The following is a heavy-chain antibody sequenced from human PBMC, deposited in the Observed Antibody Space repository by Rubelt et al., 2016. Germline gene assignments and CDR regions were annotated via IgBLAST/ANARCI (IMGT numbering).Heavy chain of an antibody. J-gene: IGHJ4*02. V-gene: IGHV3-48*04. CDR1: GFTFSSYS. CDR2: INYKGSTI. CDR3: ARVVGATTDY. D-gene: IGHD2-15*01. Sequence: QLGMRGGGLVQPGGSLRLSCAASGFTFSSYSMNWVRQAPGKGLEWLSYINYKGSTISYADSVKGRFTISRDNAKNSLFLQMNSLRADDTAVYYCARVVGATTDYWGQGNLVTVSS.